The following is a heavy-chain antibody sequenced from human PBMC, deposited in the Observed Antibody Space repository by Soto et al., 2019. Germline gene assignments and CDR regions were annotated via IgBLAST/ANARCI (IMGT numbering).Heavy chain of an antibody. CDR2: INHSGST. D-gene: IGHD5-18*01. CDR3: AREGASSGGFCI. V-gene: IGHV4-34*01. Sequence: SETLSLTCAVYCGSFSGYYWSWIRQPPGKGLEWIGEINHSGSTNYNPSLKSRVTISVDTSKNQFSLKLSSVTAADTAVYYCAREGASSGGFCIWGQGTMVTVSS. J-gene: IGHJ3*02. CDR1: CGSFSGYY.